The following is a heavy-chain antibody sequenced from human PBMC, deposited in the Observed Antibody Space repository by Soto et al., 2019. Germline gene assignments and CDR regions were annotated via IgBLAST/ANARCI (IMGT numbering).Heavy chain of an antibody. V-gene: IGHV3-30*18. D-gene: IGHD2-15*01. J-gene: IGHJ4*02. CDR3: AKDVVVGATVVDY. CDR1: GFTFSSYG. Sequence: QVQLVESGGGVVQPGRSLRLSCAASGFTFSSYGMHWVRQAPGKGLEWVAVISYDGSNKYYADSEKGRFTISRDNSKNTLYLQMNSLRAEDTAVYYCAKDVVVGATVVDYWGQGTLVTVSS. CDR2: ISYDGSNK.